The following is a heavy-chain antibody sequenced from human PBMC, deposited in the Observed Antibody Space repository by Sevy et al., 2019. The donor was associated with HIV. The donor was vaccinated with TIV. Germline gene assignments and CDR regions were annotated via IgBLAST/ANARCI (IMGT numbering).Heavy chain of an antibody. D-gene: IGHD1-26*01. Sequence: GGPLRLSCTASGFTFSSYTFNWVRQAPGKGLEWVSQISSGSSIFYADSVKGRFTISRDNAKNSLYLQMNSLRDEDTAVYYCARGYYGKGHIDYWGQGTLVTVSS. J-gene: IGHJ4*02. V-gene: IGHV3-48*02. CDR3: ARGYYGKGHIDY. CDR2: ISSGSSI. CDR1: GFTFSSYT.